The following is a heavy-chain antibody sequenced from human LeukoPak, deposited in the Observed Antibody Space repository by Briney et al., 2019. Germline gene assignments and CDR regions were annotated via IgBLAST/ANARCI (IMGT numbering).Heavy chain of an antibody. CDR2: IIPIFGTA. CDR3: ARRPYYGSGSYWFDP. D-gene: IGHD3-10*01. V-gene: IGHV1-69*13. CDR1: GGTFSSYA. J-gene: IGHJ5*02. Sequence: ASVKVSCKASGGTFSSYAISWVRQAPGQGLEWMGGIIPIFGTANYAQKFQGRVTITADESTSTAYMELSSLRSEDTAVYYCARRPYYGSGSYWFDPWGQGTLVTVSS.